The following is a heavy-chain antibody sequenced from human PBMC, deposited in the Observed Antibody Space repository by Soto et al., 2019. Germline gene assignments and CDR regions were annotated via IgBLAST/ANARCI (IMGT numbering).Heavy chain of an antibody. CDR3: ARVGQGAWYFDL. CDR1: GFSFSSYW. CDR2: IKTDGSTT. V-gene: IGHV3-74*01. D-gene: IGHD1-26*01. Sequence: EVQLVDSGGGLVQPGGSLRLSCAASGFSFSSYWMHWVRQAPGKGLVWVSRIKTDGSTTNYADSVKGRFTVSRDNAENTLYLQMTSLRTEDTAVYYCARVGQGAWYFDLWGRGTLVTVSS. J-gene: IGHJ2*01.